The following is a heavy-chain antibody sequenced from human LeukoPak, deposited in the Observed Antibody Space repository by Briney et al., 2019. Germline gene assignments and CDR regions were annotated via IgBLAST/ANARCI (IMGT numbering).Heavy chain of an antibody. V-gene: IGHV3-30*03. CDR1: GFTFSSYG. Sequence: GGSLRLSCAASGFTFSSYGMHWVRQAPGEGLEWVAVISYDGSNKYYADSVKGRFTISRDNSKNTLYLQVNSLRAEDTAVYHCARDRMGAILYFDSWGQGTLVTVSS. CDR2: ISYDGSNK. CDR3: ARDRMGAILYFDS. D-gene: IGHD1-26*01. J-gene: IGHJ4*02.